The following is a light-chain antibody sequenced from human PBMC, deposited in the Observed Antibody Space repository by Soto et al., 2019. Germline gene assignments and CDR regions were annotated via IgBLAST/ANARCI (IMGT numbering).Light chain of an antibody. Sequence: EIVLTQSPGTLSLSPGERATLSCRASQSVTSNYLAWYQQKTGQAPRLLIYVASSRATGIPERFSGSGSGTDFTLTISRLEPEDFAVYCCQQYASPPLTFGGGTKVEIK. V-gene: IGKV3-20*01. CDR3: QQYASPPLT. CDR1: QSVTSNY. CDR2: VAS. J-gene: IGKJ4*01.